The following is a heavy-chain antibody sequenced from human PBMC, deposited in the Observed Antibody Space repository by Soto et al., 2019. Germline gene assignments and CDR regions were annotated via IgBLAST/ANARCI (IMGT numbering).Heavy chain of an antibody. V-gene: IGHV3-30*04. CDR3: TGSGGSSAPASRYFEY. CDR2: ISHDGRER. CDR1: GFTFSTYA. J-gene: IGHJ4*02. Sequence: GGSLRLSCAASGFTFSTYAMHWVRQAPGEGLEWVAIISHDGRERYYADSVRGRFTMSRDNSENTMHLQMDSLRTEDTAVFYCTGSGGSSAPASRYFEYWGQGILVTVSS. D-gene: IGHD3-16*01.